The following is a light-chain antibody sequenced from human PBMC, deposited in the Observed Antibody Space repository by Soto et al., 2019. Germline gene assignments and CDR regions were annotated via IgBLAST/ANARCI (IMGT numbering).Light chain of an antibody. J-gene: IGKJ2*01. Sequence: MTQSPSSLSVSLGDRATISCRASQSVDTNLAWYQQKPGQAPKLLVYAASTWHTGVPSRFTGCGSGTDFTLTISSLQSEDFAVYYCQQYYNWPRYTFGQGTKLQIK. CDR2: AAS. CDR3: QQYYNWPRYT. V-gene: IGKV3-15*01. CDR1: QSVDTN.